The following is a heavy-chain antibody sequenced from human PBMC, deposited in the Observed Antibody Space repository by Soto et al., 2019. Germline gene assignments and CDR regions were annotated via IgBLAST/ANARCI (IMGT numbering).Heavy chain of an antibody. CDR1: GYSFTSYW. CDR2: IYPSDSDT. V-gene: IGHV5-51*01. CDR3: AGGGVRGVITRTRDYYGMDV. D-gene: IGHD3-10*01. J-gene: IGHJ6*02. Sequence: PGESLKISCKGSGYSFTSYWISWVRQMPGKGLEWMGIIYPSDSDTRYSPSFQGQVTISADKSISTAYLQWSSLKASDTAMYYCAGGGVRGVITRTRDYYGMDVWGQGTTVTVSS.